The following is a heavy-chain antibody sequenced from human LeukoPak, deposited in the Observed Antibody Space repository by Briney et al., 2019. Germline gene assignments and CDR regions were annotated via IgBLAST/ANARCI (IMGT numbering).Heavy chain of an antibody. CDR1: GFTFSSYA. V-gene: IGHV3-30*04. Sequence: HPGGSLRLSCAASGFTFSSYAMHWVRQAPGKGLEWVAVISYDGSNKYYADSVKGRFTISRDNSKNTLYLQMNSLRAEDTAVYYCASLPDKRYFDYWGQGTLVTVSS. J-gene: IGHJ4*02. D-gene: IGHD1-14*01. CDR3: ASLPDKRYFDY. CDR2: ISYDGSNK.